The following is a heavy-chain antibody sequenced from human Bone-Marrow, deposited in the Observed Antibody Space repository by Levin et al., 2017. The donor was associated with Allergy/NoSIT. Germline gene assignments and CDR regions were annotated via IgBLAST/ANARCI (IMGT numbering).Heavy chain of an antibody. J-gene: IGHJ5*02. CDR1: GYTFTTYY. D-gene: IGHD6-13*01. CDR2: INPSGGST. CDR3: ARRNGSAAADEFDP. V-gene: IGHV1-46*03. Sequence: GASVKVSCKASGYTFTTYYMHWVRQAPGQGLEWMGIINPSGGSTKYAQQFQGRVTLTSDTSTSTVHMELSRLTSEDTAIYYCARRNGSAAADEFDPWGQGTLVTVSS.